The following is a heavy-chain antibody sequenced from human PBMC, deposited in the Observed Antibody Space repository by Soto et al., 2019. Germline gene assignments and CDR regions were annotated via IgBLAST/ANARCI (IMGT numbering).Heavy chain of an antibody. J-gene: IGHJ6*02. Sequence: QVQLVQSGAEVKKPGSSVKVSCKASGGTFSSYAISWVRQAPGQGLEWMGGIIPIFGTANYAQKFQGRVTITADESTSTAYMELSSLRSEDTAVYYCARDIKGPHKGDYYYYGMDVWGQGTTVTVSS. CDR2: IIPIFGTA. CDR1: GGTFSSYA. D-gene: IGHD3-10*01. V-gene: IGHV1-69*12. CDR3: ARDIKGPHKGDYYYYGMDV.